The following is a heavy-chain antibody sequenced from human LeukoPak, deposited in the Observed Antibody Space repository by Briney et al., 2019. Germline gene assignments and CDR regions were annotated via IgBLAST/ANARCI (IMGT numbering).Heavy chain of an antibody. J-gene: IGHJ6*02. V-gene: IGHV4-59*08. CDR1: GGSISSYY. Sequence: SETLSLTCTVSGGSISSYYWSWIRQPPGKGLEWIGYIYCSGSTNYNPSLKSRVTISVDTSKNQFSLKLSSVTAADTAVYYCARGVYGDYYYYGMDVWGQGTTVTVSS. CDR3: ARGVYGDYYYYGMDV. D-gene: IGHD2-8*01. CDR2: IYCSGST.